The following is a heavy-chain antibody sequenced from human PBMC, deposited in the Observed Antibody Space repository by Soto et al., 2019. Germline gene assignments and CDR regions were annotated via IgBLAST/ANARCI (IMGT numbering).Heavy chain of an antibody. CDR3: AMIETGIVGATRAFDI. CDR2: FDPEDGET. J-gene: IGHJ3*02. V-gene: IGHV1-24*01. D-gene: IGHD1-26*01. CDR1: GYTLTELS. Sequence: ASVKVSCKVSGYTLTELSMHWVRQAPGKGLEWMGGFDPEDGETIYAQKFQGRVTMTEDTSTDTAYMELSSLRSEDTAVYYCAMIETGIVGATRAFDIWGQGTMVTVSS.